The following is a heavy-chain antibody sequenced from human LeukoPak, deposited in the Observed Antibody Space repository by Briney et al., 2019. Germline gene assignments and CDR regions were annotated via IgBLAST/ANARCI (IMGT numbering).Heavy chain of an antibody. CDR3: AARGIAAAGSVRGWFDP. J-gene: IGHJ5*02. CDR2: ISYDGSNK. D-gene: IGHD6-13*01. Sequence: PGGSLRLSCAASGFTFSSYAMHWVRQAPGKGLEWVAVISYDGSNKYYADSVKGRFTISRDNSKNTLYLQMNSLRAEDTAVYYCAARGIAAAGSVRGWFDPWGQGTLVTVSS. CDR1: GFTFSSYA. V-gene: IGHV3-30*04.